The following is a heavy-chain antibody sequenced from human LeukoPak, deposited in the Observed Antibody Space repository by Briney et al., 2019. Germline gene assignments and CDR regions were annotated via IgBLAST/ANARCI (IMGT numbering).Heavy chain of an antibody. D-gene: IGHD1-7*01. J-gene: IGHJ4*02. V-gene: IGHV3-53*01. CDR1: GFTVSSNY. CDR2: IYSGGGT. CDR3: AKVPRAELTYYFDY. Sequence: PGGSLRLSCAASGFTVSSNYMSWVRQAPGKGLEWVSVIYSGGGTYYADSVKGRFTISRDNSKNTLYLQMNSLRAEDTAVYYCAKVPRAELTYYFDYWGQGTLVTVSS.